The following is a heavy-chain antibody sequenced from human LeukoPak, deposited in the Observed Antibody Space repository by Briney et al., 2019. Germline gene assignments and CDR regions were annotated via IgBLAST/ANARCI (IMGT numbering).Heavy chain of an antibody. CDR3: ARGYSGSYWERYFDY. Sequence: PSETLSLTCAVYGGSFSSYYWSWIRQPPGKGLEWIGYIYYSGSTNYNPSLKSRVTISVDTSKNQFSLKLSSVTAADTAVYYCARGYSGSYWERYFDYWGQGTLVTVSS. V-gene: IGHV4-59*01. D-gene: IGHD1-26*01. CDR2: IYYSGST. CDR1: GGSFSSYY. J-gene: IGHJ4*02.